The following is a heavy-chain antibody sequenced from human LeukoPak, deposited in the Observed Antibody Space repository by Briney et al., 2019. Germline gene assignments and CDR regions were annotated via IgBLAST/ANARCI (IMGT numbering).Heavy chain of an antibody. CDR1: GFTFSSYV. J-gene: IGHJ4*02. Sequence: GGSLRLSCAASGFTFSSYVMSWVRQAPGKGLEWVAVIWYDGSNKYYADSVKGRFTISRDNSKNTLYLRMNSLRAEDTAVYYCAKDTLFDYWGQGTLVAVSS. V-gene: IGHV3-33*06. D-gene: IGHD3-16*01. CDR3: AKDTLFDY. CDR2: IWYDGSNK.